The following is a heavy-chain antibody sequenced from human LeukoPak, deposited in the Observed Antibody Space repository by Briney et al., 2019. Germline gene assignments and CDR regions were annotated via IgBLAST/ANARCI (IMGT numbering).Heavy chain of an antibody. Sequence: ASVKVSCKASGYTFTGYYMHWVRQAPGQGLEWMGWINPETGGTNYAQKFQDWVTMTRDTSTNTVYMEVSRLRSDDVAVYYCARDFYHDGSGGFDYWGQGTLVTVSS. CDR3: ARDFYHDGSGGFDY. CDR2: INPETGGT. D-gene: IGHD3-22*01. CDR1: GYTFTGYY. V-gene: IGHV1-2*04. J-gene: IGHJ4*02.